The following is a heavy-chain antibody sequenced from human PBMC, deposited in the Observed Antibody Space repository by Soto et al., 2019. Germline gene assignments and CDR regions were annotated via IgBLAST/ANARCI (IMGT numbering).Heavy chain of an antibody. CDR2: IYWDDDK. D-gene: IGHD5-12*01. Sequence: QITLKESGPTLVKPTQTLTLTCTFSGFSLSTNGVSVAWIRQPPGKALEWLALIYWDDDKRYSPSLKSRLTITKDTSKNQVVVIMTNMDPVDTGTYYCAHGRDGYTKGAFDYWGQGTLVTVSS. V-gene: IGHV2-5*02. CDR3: AHGRDGYTKGAFDY. J-gene: IGHJ4*02. CDR1: GFSLSTNGVS.